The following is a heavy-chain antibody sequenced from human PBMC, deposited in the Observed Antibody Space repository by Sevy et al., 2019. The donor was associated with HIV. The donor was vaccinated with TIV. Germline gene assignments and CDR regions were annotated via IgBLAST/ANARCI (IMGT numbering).Heavy chain of an antibody. CDR3: ARDRRGIRCPFDI. V-gene: IGHV1-46*01. D-gene: IGHD4-17*01. J-gene: IGHJ3*02. CDR2: INPSGGST. CDR1: GYTFTSYY. Sequence: ASVKVSCKASGYTFTSYYMHWVRQAPGQGLEWMGIINPSGGSTSYAQKFQGRVTMTRDTSTSTVYMELSSLRSEDTAVHYCARDRRGIRCPFDIWGQGTMVTVSS.